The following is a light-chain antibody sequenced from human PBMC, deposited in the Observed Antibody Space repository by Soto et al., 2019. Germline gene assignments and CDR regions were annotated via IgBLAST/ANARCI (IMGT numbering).Light chain of an antibody. V-gene: IGLV2-8*01. CDR1: SSDVGGYNY. CDR3: SSYGGSNPVV. CDR2: EVS. Sequence: QSALTQPPSAPGSPGQSVTISCTGSSSDVGGYNYVSWYQQHPGQAPKLMIYEVSKRPSGVPDRHSGSKSGNTASLAVSGLQAEDEADYYCSSYGGSNPVVFGGGTKLTVL. J-gene: IGLJ2*01.